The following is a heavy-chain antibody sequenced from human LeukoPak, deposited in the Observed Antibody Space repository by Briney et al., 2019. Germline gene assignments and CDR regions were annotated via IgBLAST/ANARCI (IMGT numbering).Heavy chain of an antibody. CDR2: ISYDGSNK. CDR1: GFTFSSYA. V-gene: IGHV3-30-3*01. J-gene: IGHJ4*02. CDR3: AREVLTSYGDHFDY. Sequence: GRSLRLSCAASGFTFSSYAMHWVRQAPGKGLEWVAVISYDGSNKYYADSVKGRFTISRDNSKNTLYLQMNSLRAEDTAVYYCAREVLTSYGDHFDYWGQGTLVTVSS. D-gene: IGHD4-17*01.